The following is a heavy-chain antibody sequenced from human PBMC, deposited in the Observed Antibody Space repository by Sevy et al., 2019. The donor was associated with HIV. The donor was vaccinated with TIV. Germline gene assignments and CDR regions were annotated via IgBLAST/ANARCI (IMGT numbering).Heavy chain of an antibody. CDR2: IYYSGST. Sequence: SETLSLTCTVSGGAMNNYYWSWIRQPPGKGLEWIGYIYYSGSTNYNPSLRSRVTISVDTSKNQFSLKLGSVTAADTAVLDCARSRGGPPTRPAGLWQQLARTEPMNYFDYWGQGTLVTGSS. D-gene: IGHD6-13*01. J-gene: IGHJ4*02. CDR3: ARSRGGPPTRPAGLWQQLARTEPMNYFDY. V-gene: IGHV4-59*01. CDR1: GGAMNNYY.